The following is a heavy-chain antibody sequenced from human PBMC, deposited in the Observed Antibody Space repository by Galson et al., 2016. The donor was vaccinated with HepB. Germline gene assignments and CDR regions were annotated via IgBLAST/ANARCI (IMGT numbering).Heavy chain of an antibody. Sequence: CAISGDSVSSNSAAWNWIRQSPSRGLEWLGRTYYRSQWYNDYAASVKSRITINPDTSKNQFSLQLNSVTPEDTAVYYCARVVGRGVYDGRFDYWGQGILVTVSS. CDR3: ARVVGRGVYDGRFDY. D-gene: IGHD5/OR15-5a*01. CDR2: TYYRSQWYN. J-gene: IGHJ4*02. V-gene: IGHV6-1*01. CDR1: GDSVSSNSAA.